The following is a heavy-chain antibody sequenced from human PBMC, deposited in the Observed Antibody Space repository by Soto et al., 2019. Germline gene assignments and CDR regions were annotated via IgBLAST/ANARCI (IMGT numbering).Heavy chain of an antibody. Sequence: QVQLVQSGAEVKKPGSSVKVSCESSGGTFSSYPINWVRQAPGQGLEWMGGIIPFFGTSNYAQKFQGRVTITADDSTSTAYMELRSLRSEDTAVYYGARVGHSTNYGMAVWGQGTTVTVS. D-gene: IGHD1-26*01. CDR2: IIPFFGTS. J-gene: IGHJ6*02. CDR3: ARVGHSTNYGMAV. V-gene: IGHV1-69*01. CDR1: GGTFSSYP.